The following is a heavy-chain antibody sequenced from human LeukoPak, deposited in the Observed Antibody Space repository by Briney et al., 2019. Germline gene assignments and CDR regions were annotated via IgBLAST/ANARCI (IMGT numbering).Heavy chain of an antibody. CDR1: GDSVSSNSAA. V-gene: IGHV6-1*01. J-gene: IGHJ6*02. Sequence: SQTLSLTCAISGDSVSSNSAAWNWLRQSPSRGLEWLGRTYYRSKWYNDYAVSVKSRITINPDTSKNQFSLQLNSVTPEDTAVYYCARDAVTTSYYYYYGMDVWGQGTTVTVSS. D-gene: IGHD4-17*01. CDR2: TYYRSKWYN. CDR3: ARDAVTTSYYYYYGMDV.